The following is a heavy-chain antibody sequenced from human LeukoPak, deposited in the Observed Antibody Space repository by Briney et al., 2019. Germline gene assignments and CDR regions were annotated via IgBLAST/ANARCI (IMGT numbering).Heavy chain of an antibody. CDR3: AREGRYRYGYNEYHSYMDI. CDR2: INHSGST. V-gene: IGHV4-34*01. J-gene: IGHJ6*03. CDR1: GGSFSGYY. D-gene: IGHD5-24*01. Sequence: SETLSLTCAVYGGSFSGYYWSWIRQPPGQGLEWIGEINHSGSTNYNPSLKSRVTISVVTSKNQFSLKLSSVTAAETAVYYCAREGRYRYGYNEYHSYMDIWGKGTTVTVSS.